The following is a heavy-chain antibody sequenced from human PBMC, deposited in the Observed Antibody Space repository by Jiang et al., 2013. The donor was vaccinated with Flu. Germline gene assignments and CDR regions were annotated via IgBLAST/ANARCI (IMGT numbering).Heavy chain of an antibody. CDR3: ARWGVRDGLNTPDY. Sequence: VQLVESGGGLVQPGGSLRLSCEASGFTFSSVSMNWVRQAPGKGLEWVSHISSSSSIIYYADSVKGRFTISRDNAKSSLYLQMNSLRVEDTAVYYCARWGVRDGLNTPDYWGQGTLVTVSS. V-gene: IGHV3-48*01. CDR1: GFTFSSVS. J-gene: IGHJ4*02. CDR2: ISSSSSII. D-gene: IGHD5-24*01.